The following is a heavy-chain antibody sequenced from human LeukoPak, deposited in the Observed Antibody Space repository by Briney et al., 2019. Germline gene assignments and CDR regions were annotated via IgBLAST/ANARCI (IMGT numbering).Heavy chain of an antibody. J-gene: IGHJ5*02. CDR3: ARLDSSYDWFDP. Sequence: GGSLRLSCAASGFTVSSNYMSWVRQALGKGLEWVSVIYSGGSTYYADSVKGRFTISRDNSKNTLCLQMNSLRAEDTAVYYCARLDSSYDWFDPWGQGTLVTVSS. CDR2: IYSGGST. CDR1: GFTVSSNY. D-gene: IGHD1-26*01. V-gene: IGHV3-53*01.